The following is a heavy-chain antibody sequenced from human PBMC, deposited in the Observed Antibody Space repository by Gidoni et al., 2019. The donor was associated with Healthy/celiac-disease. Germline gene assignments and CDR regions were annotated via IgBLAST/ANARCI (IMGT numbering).Heavy chain of an antibody. J-gene: IGHJ3*02. D-gene: IGHD2-2*01. Sequence: EVQLVESGGGLVQPGRSLRLSCAASGFTVDDYAMHWVRQAPGTGLEWVSGISWNSGSIGYADSVKGRFTISRDNAKNSLYLQMNSLRAEDTALYYCAKSLGYCSSTSCWSAFDIWGQGTMVTVSS. CDR2: ISWNSGSI. V-gene: IGHV3-9*01. CDR3: AKSLGYCSSTSCWSAFDI. CDR1: GFTVDDYA.